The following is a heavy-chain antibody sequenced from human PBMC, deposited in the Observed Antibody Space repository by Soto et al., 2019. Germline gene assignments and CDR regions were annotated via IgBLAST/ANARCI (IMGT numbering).Heavy chain of an antibody. CDR3: ATGYGSSSPWFDP. CDR2: INPTGPRT. D-gene: IGHD6-6*01. V-gene: IGHV1-46*01. CDR1: GYTFTSYR. J-gene: IGHJ5*02. Sequence: QVQVVQSGAAVKTPGASVKVSCKASGYTFTSYRMHWVRQAPGQGLEWMGMINPTGPRTTYAEKFQGRVTMTSDTSTRTVYMELSNLRSEDTAIYFCATGYGSSSPWFDPWGQGTLVTVSS.